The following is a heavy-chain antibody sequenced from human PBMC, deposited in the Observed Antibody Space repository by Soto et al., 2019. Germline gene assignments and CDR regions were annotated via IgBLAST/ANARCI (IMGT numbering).Heavy chain of an antibody. CDR2: IFPADSDT. CDR3: VRRGVVAATDWFEP. Sequence: GESLKTSCQGSGYSFITYWIGWVRQMPGNGLEGGGIIFPADSDTRYRPSFQGQVTISTDKSISTAHLQWSSLKASDTAMYYCVRRGVVAATDWFEPWGQGTMVTVSS. CDR1: GYSFITYW. J-gene: IGHJ5*02. V-gene: IGHV5-51*01. D-gene: IGHD2-15*01.